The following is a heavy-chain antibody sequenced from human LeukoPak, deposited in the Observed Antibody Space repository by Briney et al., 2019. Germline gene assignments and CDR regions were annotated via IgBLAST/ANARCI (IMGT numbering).Heavy chain of an antibody. Sequence: GGSLRLSCAASGFTFNNAWMSWVRQAPGKGPKWVGRIKSKTNGGTTDYAAPVKGRFTISRDDSKNTLYLQMNSLKIEDTAVYYCTIYYYGSGSYNYWGQGTLVTVSS. J-gene: IGHJ4*02. CDR2: IKSKTNGGTT. V-gene: IGHV3-15*01. CDR1: GFTFNNAW. CDR3: TIYYYGSGSYNY. D-gene: IGHD3-10*01.